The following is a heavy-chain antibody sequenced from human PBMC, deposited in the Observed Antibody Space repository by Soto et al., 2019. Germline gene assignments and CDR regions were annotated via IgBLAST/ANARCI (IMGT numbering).Heavy chain of an antibody. CDR1: GFTFSSYA. D-gene: IGHD1-26*01. Sequence: GGSLRLSCAASGFTFSSYAMHWVRQAPGKGLEWVAVISYDGSNKYYADSVKGRFTISRDNSKNTLYLQMNSLRAEDTAVYYCAREIYSGSYMAPGFADWGQGTLVTVSS. V-gene: IGHV3-30-3*01. CDR2: ISYDGSNK. CDR3: AREIYSGSYMAPGFAD. J-gene: IGHJ4*02.